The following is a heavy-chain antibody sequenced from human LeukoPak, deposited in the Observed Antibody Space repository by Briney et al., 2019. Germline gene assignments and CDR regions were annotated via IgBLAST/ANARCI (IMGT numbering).Heavy chain of an antibody. CDR2: ISDRGVTT. J-gene: IGHJ4*02. CDR3: AKEKTAVKAPGIDY. CDR1: GFTFSRYA. V-gene: IGHV3-23*01. D-gene: IGHD4-17*01. Sequence: GWSLTVSCAASGFTFSRYAMSWVRPAPGKGLEWVSAISDRGVTTYYADSVKGRLTISRDNSKNTLYLQMNSLRADDTAVYYCAKEKTAVKAPGIDYRGAGNLGTVSS.